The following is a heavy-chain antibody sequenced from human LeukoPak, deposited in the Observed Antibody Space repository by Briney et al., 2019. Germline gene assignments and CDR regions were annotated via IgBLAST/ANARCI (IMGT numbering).Heavy chain of an antibody. CDR3: ARCRIVGATLGWVCAFDN. CDR1: GFTFSTYW. CDR2: INQDGSEK. J-gene: IGHJ3*02. V-gene: IGHV3-7*02. D-gene: IGHD1-26*01. Sequence: GGSLRLSCTASGFTFSTYWMNWVRQAPGKGLEWVANINQDGSEKYYVDSVKGRFTISRDNAKSSLYLQMNSLRAEDTAVYYCARCRIVGATLGWVCAFDNWGQGTMVTVSS.